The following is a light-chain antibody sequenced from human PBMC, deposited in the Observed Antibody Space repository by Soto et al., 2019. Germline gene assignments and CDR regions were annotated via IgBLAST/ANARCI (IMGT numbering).Light chain of an antibody. V-gene: IGLV2-14*01. CDR2: DVS. CDR3: RSSTITSTVV. Sequence: VLTQHATVSRSPGQSITISCTGTSSDIAVYSYVSWFQQHPGKAPKLIIYDVSNRPSGVSSRFSGSKSGNTASLTISVLQAEDESDYYCRSSTITSTVVFGGGTKLTV. J-gene: IGLJ2*01. CDR1: SSDIAVYSY.